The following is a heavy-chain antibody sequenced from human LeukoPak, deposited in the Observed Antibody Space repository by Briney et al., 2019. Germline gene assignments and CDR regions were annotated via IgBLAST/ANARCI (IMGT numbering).Heavy chain of an antibody. Sequence: GGSPRLSCAASGFTFDDYGMSWVRQAPGKGLEWVSGINWNGGSTGYADSVKGRFTISRDNAKNSLYLQMNSLRAEDTAVYYCASMVRGVTNGLFDYWGQGTLVTVSS. CDR2: INWNGGST. V-gene: IGHV3-20*04. D-gene: IGHD3-10*01. CDR1: GFTFDDYG. CDR3: ASMVRGVTNGLFDY. J-gene: IGHJ4*02.